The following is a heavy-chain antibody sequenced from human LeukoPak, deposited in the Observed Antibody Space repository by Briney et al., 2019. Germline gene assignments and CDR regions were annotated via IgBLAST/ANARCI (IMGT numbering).Heavy chain of an antibody. CDR3: TRLERRQEAFDI. V-gene: IGHV4-59*08. J-gene: IGHJ3*02. CDR1: GGSITDYY. D-gene: IGHD1-1*01. CDR2: IYYSGTT. Sequence: SETLSLTCTVSGGSITDYYWSWVRQPPGKGLEWIGYIYYSGTTNYNPSLKSRVTISVDTSKNQFSLRLSSVTAADTAVYYCTRLERRQEAFDIWGQGTMVTVSS.